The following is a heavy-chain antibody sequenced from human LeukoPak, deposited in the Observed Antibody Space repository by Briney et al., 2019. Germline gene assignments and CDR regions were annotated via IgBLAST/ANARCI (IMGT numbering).Heavy chain of an antibody. CDR1: GGSISSGGYY. Sequence: KPSETLSLTCTVSGGSISSGGYYWSWIRQHPGKGLEWIGYSYYSGSTNYNPSLKSRVTISVDKSKNQFSLKLNSVTAADTAVYYCAREVDVGGRAPGYWGQGTLVTVSS. D-gene: IGHD1-26*01. V-gene: IGHV4-31*02. J-gene: IGHJ4*02. CDR3: AREVDVGGRAPGY. CDR2: SYYSGST.